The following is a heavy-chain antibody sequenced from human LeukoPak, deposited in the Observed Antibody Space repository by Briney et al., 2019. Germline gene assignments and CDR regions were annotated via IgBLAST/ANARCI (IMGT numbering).Heavy chain of an antibody. V-gene: IGHV3-23*01. CDR3: AKRGQYYYDSSGYYYQD. D-gene: IGHD3-22*01. CDR1: GFTFSSYA. CDR2: ISAGGST. Sequence: GGSLRLSCAASGFTFSSYAMSWVRQAPGKGLEWVSAISAGGSTYYADSVKGRFTISRDNSKNTLYLQMNSLRAEDTGVYYCAKRGQYYYDSSGYYYQDWGQGTLVTVSS. J-gene: IGHJ4*02.